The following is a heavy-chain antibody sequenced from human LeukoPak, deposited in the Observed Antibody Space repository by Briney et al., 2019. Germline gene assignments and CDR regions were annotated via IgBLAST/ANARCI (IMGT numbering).Heavy chain of an antibody. J-gene: IGHJ4*02. CDR1: GGSISSYY. V-gene: IGHV4-59*01. CDR3: ARELGYYYDSSGYYPTPIYYFDY. D-gene: IGHD3-22*01. CDR2: IYYSGST. Sequence: KASETLSLTCTVSGGSISSYYWSWIRQPPGKGLEWIGYIYYSGSTNYNPSLKSRVTISVDTSKNQFSLKLSSVTAADTAVYYCARELGYYYDSSGYYPTPIYYFDYWGQGTLVTVSS.